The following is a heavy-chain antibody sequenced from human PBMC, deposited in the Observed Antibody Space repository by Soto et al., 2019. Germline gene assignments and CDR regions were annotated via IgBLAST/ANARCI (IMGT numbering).Heavy chain of an antibody. V-gene: IGHV5-51*01. CDR2: IYPGDSNT. D-gene: IGHD3-9*01. CDR3: ATHKVVYFEHDFHQYGMSF. J-gene: IGHJ6*02. CDR1: GYTFTDYW. Sequence: PGESMQSSCRGSGYTFTDYWIVWVRQMPGKGLEWMGVIYPGDSNTKYSPSFQGQVTLSADKSITTAYLQWNSLKASDTAVYYCATHKVVYFEHDFHQYGMSFRGQGTTVTVSS.